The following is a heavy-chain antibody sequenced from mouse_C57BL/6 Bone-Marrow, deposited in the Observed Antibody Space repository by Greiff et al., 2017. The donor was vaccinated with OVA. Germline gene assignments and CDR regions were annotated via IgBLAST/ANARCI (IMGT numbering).Heavy chain of an antibody. CDR1: GYTFTSYW. Sequence: VQLQQPGAELVMPGASVKLSCKASGYTFTSYWMHWVKQRPGQGLEWIGEIDPSDSYTNYNQKFKGKSTLTVDKSSSTAYRQLSSLTSEDSAVYYCARSRSKGAMDYWGQGTSVTVSS. D-gene: IGHD1-3*01. CDR2: IDPSDSYT. V-gene: IGHV1-69*01. CDR3: ARSRSKGAMDY. J-gene: IGHJ4*01.